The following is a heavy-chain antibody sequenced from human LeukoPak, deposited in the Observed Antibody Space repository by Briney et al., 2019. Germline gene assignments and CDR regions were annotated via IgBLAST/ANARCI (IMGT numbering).Heavy chain of an antibody. CDR2: IYYSGST. CDR3: SRVVVVPAADYYYYMDV. D-gene: IGHD2-2*01. Sequence: SETLSLTCTVSGGSISSSSYYWGWIRQPPGKGLEWIGSIYYSGSTYYNPSLKSRVTISVGTSKNQFSLKLSSVTAADTAVYYCSRVVVVPAADYYYYMDVWGKGTTVTVSS. CDR1: GGSISSSSYY. V-gene: IGHV4-39*07. J-gene: IGHJ6*03.